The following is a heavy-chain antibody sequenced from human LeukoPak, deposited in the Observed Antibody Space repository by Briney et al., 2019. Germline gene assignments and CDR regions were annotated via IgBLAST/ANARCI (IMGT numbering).Heavy chain of an antibody. D-gene: IGHD1-1*01. V-gene: IGHV4-39*02. CDR1: GDPISRSTYY. CDR3: ASGRNLDCFDV. J-gene: IGHJ3*01. CDR2: VYYGRSP. Sequence: SETLSLTCTVSGDPISRSTYYWAWIRQPPGKGLEWIGSVYYGRSPYFNPSLESRATISVDTSKNHFSLKLRSVTAADTAVYFCASGRNLDCFDVWGQGTMVTASS.